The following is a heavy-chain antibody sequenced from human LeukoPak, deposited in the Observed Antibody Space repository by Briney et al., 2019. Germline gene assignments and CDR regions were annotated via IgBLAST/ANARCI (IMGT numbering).Heavy chain of an antibody. CDR3: ARGENDY. J-gene: IGHJ4*02. V-gene: IGHV1-8*01. Sequence: ASVKFSCQASGYTFTSYDINWVRQATGQGLEWMGWMNPNSSNTGYAQKFQGRVTMTRNTTISTAYMELSSLRSEDTAVYYCARGENDYWGQGTLVTVSS. CDR2: MNPNSSNT. CDR1: GYTFTSYD.